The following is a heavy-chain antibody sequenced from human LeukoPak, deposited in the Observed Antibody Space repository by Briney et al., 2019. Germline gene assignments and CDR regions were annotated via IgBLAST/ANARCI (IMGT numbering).Heavy chain of an antibody. Sequence: PGGSLRLSCAASGFTFSSYSMNWVRQAPGKGLEWVSSISSSSSYIYYADSVKGRFTISRDNAKNSLYLQMNSLRAEDTAVYYCAGDGGAVAGRIDYWGQGTLVTVSS. CDR3: AGDGGAVAGRIDY. V-gene: IGHV3-21*01. D-gene: IGHD6-19*01. J-gene: IGHJ4*02. CDR1: GFTFSSYS. CDR2: ISSSSSYI.